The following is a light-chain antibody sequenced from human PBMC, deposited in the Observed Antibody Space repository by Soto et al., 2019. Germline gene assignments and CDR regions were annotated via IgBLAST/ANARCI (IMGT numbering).Light chain of an antibody. Sequence: DIVMTQSPDSLAVSLGERATINCKSSQSILYNSNDKNYLAWYQQKQGQSPKLIIYWASIRASGVPDRFSGSGSGTNFTLTISSLQAEDVEVYYCQQYYSLPRTFGQGTKVDIK. J-gene: IGKJ1*01. V-gene: IGKV4-1*01. CDR1: QSILYNSNDKNY. CDR3: QQYYSLPRT. CDR2: WAS.